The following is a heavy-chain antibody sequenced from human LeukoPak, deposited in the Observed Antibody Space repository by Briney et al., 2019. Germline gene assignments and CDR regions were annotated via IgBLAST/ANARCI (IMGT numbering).Heavy chain of an antibody. CDR2: IYTSGST. V-gene: IGHV4-4*07. D-gene: IGHD3-10*01. CDR3: ARVDSGSYYNYRIFDY. J-gene: IGHJ4*02. CDR1: GGSISSYY. Sequence: PSETLSLTCTVSGGSISSYYWSWIRQPAGKGLGWIGRIYTSGSTNYNPSLKSRVTMSVDTSKNQFSLKLSSVTAADTAVYYCARVDSGSYYNYRIFDYWGQGTLVTVSS.